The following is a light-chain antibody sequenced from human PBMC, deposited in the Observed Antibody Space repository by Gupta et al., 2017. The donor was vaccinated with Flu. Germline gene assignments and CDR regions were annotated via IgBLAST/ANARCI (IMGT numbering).Light chain of an antibody. CDR3: QQSYTYPRT. J-gene: IGKJ3*01. CDR1: QSISNS. V-gene: IGKV1-39*01. CDR2: AAS. Sequence: DIQMTQSPSSLSAFVGDRVTITCRASQSISNSLNWYQQKPGKAPDLLIYAASSLQSGVPSRFSGSGSGTDFTLTISSLQPEDFAAYYCQQSYTYPRTFGHGTKVDI.